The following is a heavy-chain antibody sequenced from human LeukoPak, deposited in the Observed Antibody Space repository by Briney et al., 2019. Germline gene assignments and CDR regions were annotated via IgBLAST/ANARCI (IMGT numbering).Heavy chain of an antibody. Sequence: GGSLRLSCAASGLTVSTSYMSWVRQVPGKGLEWVSLTYSSGSTYYADSVKGRFTISRDHSKNTLYLQMGSLTAADTAVYYCARTSLSGDGYKVGYFDSWGQGTLVTVSS. CDR1: GLTVSTSY. CDR3: ARTSLSGDGYKVGYFDS. D-gene: IGHD5-24*01. J-gene: IGHJ4*02. CDR2: TYSSGST. V-gene: IGHV3-53*01.